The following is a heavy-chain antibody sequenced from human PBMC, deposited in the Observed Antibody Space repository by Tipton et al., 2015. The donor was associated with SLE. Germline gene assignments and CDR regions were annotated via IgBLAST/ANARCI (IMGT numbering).Heavy chain of an antibody. J-gene: IGHJ4*02. CDR3: ARRAVAGYFDS. V-gene: IGHV1-18*01. D-gene: IGHD6-19*01. CDR2: ISVYNLNT. Sequence: QSGAEVKKPGASVKVSCKASGYPFTSYTITWVRQAPGQGLEWMGWISVYNLNTKYAQKLQGRVTMARDTSISTAYMELSSLTSEDTAVYYCARRAVAGYFDSWGQGTLVTVSS. CDR1: GYPFTSYT.